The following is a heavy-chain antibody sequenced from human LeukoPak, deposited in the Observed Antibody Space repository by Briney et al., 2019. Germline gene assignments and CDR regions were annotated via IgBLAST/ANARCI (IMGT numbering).Heavy chain of an antibody. D-gene: IGHD3-10*01. J-gene: IGHJ4*02. CDR2: IWYGGSNK. Sequence: GGSLRLSCAASGFTFSNSWMSWVRQAPGKGLEGVAVIWYGGSNKYYADSVKGRFTISRDNSKNTLYLQMNSLRAEDTAVYYCAKDHLWFGESHSANFDYWGQGTLVTVSS. CDR1: GFTFSNSW. V-gene: IGHV3-30*02. CDR3: AKDHLWFGESHSANFDY.